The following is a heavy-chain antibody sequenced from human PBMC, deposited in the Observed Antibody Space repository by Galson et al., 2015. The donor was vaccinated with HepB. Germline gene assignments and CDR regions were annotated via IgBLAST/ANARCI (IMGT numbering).Heavy chain of an antibody. CDR1: GYTFTSYD. D-gene: IGHD3-16*01. J-gene: IGHJ6*02. CDR3: ARWFGPPYYYYGMDV. Sequence: SCKASGYTFTSYDINWVRQATGQGLEWMGWMNPNSGNTGYAQKFQGRVTMTRNTSISTAYMELSSLRSEDTAVYYCARWFGPPYYYYGMDVWGQGTTVTVSS. V-gene: IGHV1-8*01. CDR2: MNPNSGNT.